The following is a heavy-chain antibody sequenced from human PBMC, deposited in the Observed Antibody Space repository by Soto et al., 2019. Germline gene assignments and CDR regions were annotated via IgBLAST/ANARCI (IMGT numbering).Heavy chain of an antibody. CDR2: IKQHGTER. Sequence: EVQLVESGGGLVQPGGSLRLSCAASGFTFSNYWMSWVRQPPGKGLEWVANIKQHGTERYYGESVQGRFTISRDNAKNLVYLEMNSLTIDDPAVYYCARDYTPTDFWAGFWTYWGHGTLVTVSS. CDR1: GFTFSNYW. J-gene: IGHJ4*01. D-gene: IGHD3-3*01. V-gene: IGHV3-7*05. CDR3: ARDYTPTDFWAGFWTY.